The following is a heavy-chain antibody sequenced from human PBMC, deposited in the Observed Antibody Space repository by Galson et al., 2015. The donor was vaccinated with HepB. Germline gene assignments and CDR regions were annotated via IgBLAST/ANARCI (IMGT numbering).Heavy chain of an antibody. CDR2: ISTHTGNA. D-gene: IGHD3-16*02. Sequence: SVKVSCKASGYNFMTYGINWVRQAPGQGLEWMGWISTHTGNAKYAQKFQGRVTMTTDTSTSTAYMELRRLRSDDTAVYYCARGGRLGELSSSDYWGQGTLVTVSS. CDR1: GYNFMTYG. J-gene: IGHJ4*02. CDR3: ARGGRLGELSSSDY. V-gene: IGHV1-18*01.